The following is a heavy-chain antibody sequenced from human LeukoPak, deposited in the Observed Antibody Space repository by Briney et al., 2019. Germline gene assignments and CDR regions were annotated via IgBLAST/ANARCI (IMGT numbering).Heavy chain of an antibody. CDR2: ISGSGGST. CDR1: GFTFSNAW. D-gene: IGHD1-26*01. J-gene: IGHJ4*02. Sequence: GGSLRLSCAASGFTFSNAWMSWVRQAPGKGLEWVSAISGSGGSTYYADSVKGRFTISRDNSKNTLYLQMNSLRADDTAVYYCAKGRGSYSVFDYWGQGTLVTVSS. CDR3: AKGRGSYSVFDY. V-gene: IGHV3-23*01.